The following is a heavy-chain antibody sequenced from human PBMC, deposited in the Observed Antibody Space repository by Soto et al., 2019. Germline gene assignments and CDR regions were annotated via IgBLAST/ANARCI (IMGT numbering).Heavy chain of an antibody. CDR1: GFTFSSYA. Sequence: EVQLLESGGGLVQPGGSLRLSRAASGFTFSSYAMSWVRQAPGKGLEWVSAISGSGGSTYYADSVKGRFTISRDNSKNTLYLQMNSLRAEDTAVYYCAKRKVVDRWYFDLWGRGTLVTVSS. CDR2: ISGSGGST. CDR3: AKRKVVDRWYFDL. J-gene: IGHJ2*01. D-gene: IGHD2-15*01. V-gene: IGHV3-23*01.